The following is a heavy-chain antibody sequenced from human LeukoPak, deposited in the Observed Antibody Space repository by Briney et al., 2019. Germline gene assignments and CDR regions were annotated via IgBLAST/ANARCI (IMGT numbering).Heavy chain of an antibody. Sequence: SETLSLTCNVSGGSISSASYYWGWLRQPPGKGLVCIGNIYYSGSTYYNPSLKSRVTMSVDASNNQFSLKLSSVTAADTAVYYCARYSLRGNYYYFDYWGQGTLVTVSS. D-gene: IGHD1-7*01. CDR3: ARYSLRGNYYYFDY. V-gene: IGHV4-39*01. J-gene: IGHJ4*02. CDR2: IYYSGST. CDR1: GGSISSASYY.